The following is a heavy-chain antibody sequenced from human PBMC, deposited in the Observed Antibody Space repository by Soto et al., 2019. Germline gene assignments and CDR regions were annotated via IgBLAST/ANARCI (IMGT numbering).Heavy chain of an antibody. CDR2: IPYEGSEK. CDR1: GSTFNTNG. Sequence: QEQLVESGGGVVQPGKSLRLSCAASGSTFNTNGIHGVRRAPGKGLEWVAVIPYEGSEKYYVYSVKGRFTISKDNSKNTLYLQMNSLRPEDTAVYYCAKSPNFYCSSPNCYKYYFDHWGQGTRVTVSS. CDR3: AKSPNFYCSSPNCYKYYFDH. J-gene: IGHJ4*02. V-gene: IGHV3-30*18. D-gene: IGHD2-2*02.